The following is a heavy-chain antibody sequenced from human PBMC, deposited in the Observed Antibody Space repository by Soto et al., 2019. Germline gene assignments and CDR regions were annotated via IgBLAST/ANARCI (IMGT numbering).Heavy chain of an antibody. CDR2: IYYSGHT. CDR3: ARHPGATILDS. J-gene: IGHJ4*02. D-gene: IGHD5-12*01. Sequence: QLQLQESGPGLVKPSETLSLTCTVSGGSITSSSYYWGWIRQPPGKGLEWIGSIYYSGHTYHNPSPKSRVSISVDTSKNQFSLKLSSVTAADTAVDYCARHPGATILDSWGQGTLVSASS. CDR1: GGSITSSSYY. V-gene: IGHV4-39*01.